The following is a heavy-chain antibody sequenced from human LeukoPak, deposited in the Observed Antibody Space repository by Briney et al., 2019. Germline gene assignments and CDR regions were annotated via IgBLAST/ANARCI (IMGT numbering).Heavy chain of an antibody. J-gene: IGHJ6*03. CDR3: ARAAEVEFGYNYYYYYMDV. CDR1: GYTFTSYG. V-gene: IGHV1-18*01. Sequence: GASVKVSCKASGYTFTSYGISWVRRAPGQGLEWMGWISAYNGNTNYAQRLQGRVTMTTDTSTSTAYMELRSLRSDDTAVYYCARAAEVEFGYNYYYYYMDVWGKGTTVTISS. D-gene: IGHD5-24*01. CDR2: ISAYNGNT.